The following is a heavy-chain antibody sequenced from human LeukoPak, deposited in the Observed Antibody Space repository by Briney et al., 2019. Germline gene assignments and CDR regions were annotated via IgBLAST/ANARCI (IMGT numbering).Heavy chain of an antibody. Sequence: SGPTLVNPTQTLTLTCTFSGFSLSTSGVGVGWIRQPPGKALEWFALIYWNDDKRYSPFLKSKLTITKDTSKNQVVLTMTNMDPVDTATYYCAHRHGRYYDSSGYYWFDPWGQGTLVTVSS. J-gene: IGHJ5*02. D-gene: IGHD3-22*01. CDR2: IYWNDDK. CDR1: GFSLSTSGVG. V-gene: IGHV2-5*01. CDR3: AHRHGRYYDSSGYYWFDP.